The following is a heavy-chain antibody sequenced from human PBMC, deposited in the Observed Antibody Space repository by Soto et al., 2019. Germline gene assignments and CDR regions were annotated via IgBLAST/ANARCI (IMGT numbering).Heavy chain of an antibody. V-gene: IGHV6-1*01. J-gene: IGHJ4*02. Sequence: SQTPQLTCAISGDSVSSNTAAWNWIRSSPSRGLEWLGRTYYRSNWRHDYAVSVKSRITVNPDTSKNHFSLQLNSVTPDDTAVYYCARGVAGTGFDLWGQGTLVTVSS. CDR3: ARGVAGTGFDL. CDR2: TYYRSNWRH. CDR1: GDSVSSNTAA. D-gene: IGHD6-19*01.